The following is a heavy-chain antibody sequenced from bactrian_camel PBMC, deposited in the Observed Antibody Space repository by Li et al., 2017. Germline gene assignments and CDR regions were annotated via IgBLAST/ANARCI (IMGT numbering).Heavy chain of an antibody. D-gene: IGHD3*01. V-gene: IGHV3S40*01. CDR3: AAGRLCGWSRNNYNY. CDR1: GYTYYSRLC. J-gene: IGHJ4*01. CDR2: IYTGRGTT. Sequence: VQLVESGGGSVQAGGSLRLSCAASGYTYYSRLCMGWFRQAPGKAREGVASIYTGRGTTDVADSEKERFAIFQDNALSTVYLQMDNLKPEDTAMYYCAAGRLCGWSRNNYNYWGQGTQVTVS.